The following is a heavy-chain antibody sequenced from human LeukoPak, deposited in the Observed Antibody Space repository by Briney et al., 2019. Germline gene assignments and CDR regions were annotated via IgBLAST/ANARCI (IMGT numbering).Heavy chain of an antibody. V-gene: IGHV1-18*01. CDR3: ARDLYTFGGVIPRAGAFDI. CDR2: ISAYNGNT. D-gene: IGHD3-16*02. J-gene: IGHJ3*02. Sequence: GASVKVSCKASGYTFTSYGISWVRQAPGQGLEWMGWISAYNGNTNYAQKLQGRVTMTTDTSTNTAYMELRSLRSDDTAVYYCARDLYTFGGVIPRAGAFDIWGQGTMVTVSS. CDR1: GYTFTSYG.